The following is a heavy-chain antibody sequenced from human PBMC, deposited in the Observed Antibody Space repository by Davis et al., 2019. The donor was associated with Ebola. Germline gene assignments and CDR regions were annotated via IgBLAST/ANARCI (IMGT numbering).Heavy chain of an antibody. J-gene: IGHJ4*02. CDR3: ARVGANANFDY. CDR1: GVSISSFS. D-gene: IGHD4/OR15-4a*01. CDR2: VFTSGNT. Sequence: LRLSCIISGVSISSFSWGWVRQPAGKGLEWIGRVFTSGNTNYNPSLKSRVTMSLDTSKNHFSLWLNSVTAADTAVYYCARVGANANFDYWGQGTLVTVSS. V-gene: IGHV4-4*07.